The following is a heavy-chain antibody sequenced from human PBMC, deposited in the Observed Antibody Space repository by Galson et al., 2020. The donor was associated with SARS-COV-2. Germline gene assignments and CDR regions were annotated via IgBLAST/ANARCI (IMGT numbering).Heavy chain of an antibody. Sequence: GGSLRLSCAASGFTFSSYEMNWVRQAPGKGLEWVSYISSSGSTINYADSVKGRLTISRDNAKNSLYLQMNSLRAEDTAVYYCARVPIGDYYYYYGMDIWGQGTTVTVSS. V-gene: IGHV3-48*03. J-gene: IGHJ6*02. D-gene: IGHD2-21*02. CDR3: ARVPIGDYYYYYGMDI. CDR2: ISSSGSTI. CDR1: GFTFSSYE.